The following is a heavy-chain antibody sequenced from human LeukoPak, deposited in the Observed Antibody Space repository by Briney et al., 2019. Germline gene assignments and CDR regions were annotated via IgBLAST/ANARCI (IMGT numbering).Heavy chain of an antibody. Sequence: ASVKASCKASGYTFTSYAMNWVRQAPGQGLEWMGWINANTGNPTYAQGFTGRVVFSLDTSVSTAYLQISSLKAEDTAVYYCARGPNYASGSYDNEVFDYWGQGTLVTVSS. CDR1: GYTFTSYA. CDR2: INANTGNP. V-gene: IGHV7-4-1*02. CDR3: ARGPNYASGSYDNEVFDY. J-gene: IGHJ4*02. D-gene: IGHD3-10*01.